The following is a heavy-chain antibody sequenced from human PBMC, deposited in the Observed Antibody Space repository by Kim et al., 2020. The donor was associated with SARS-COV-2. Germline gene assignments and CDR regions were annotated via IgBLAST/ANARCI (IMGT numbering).Heavy chain of an antibody. J-gene: IGHJ5*02. D-gene: IGHD1-26*01. CDR2: IYHSGST. CDR1: GGSISSGGYS. Sequence: SETLSLTCAVSGGSISSGGYSWSWIRQPPGKGLEWIGYIYHSGSTYYNPSLKSRVTISVDRSKNQFSLKLSSVTAADTAVYYCAREIRYSGSHDWFDPWG. V-gene: IGHV4-30-2*01. CDR3: AREIRYSGSHDWFDP.